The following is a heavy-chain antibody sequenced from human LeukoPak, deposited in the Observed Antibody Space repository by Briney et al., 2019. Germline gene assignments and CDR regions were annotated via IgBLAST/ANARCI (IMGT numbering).Heavy chain of an antibody. CDR1: GYTFTSYG. J-gene: IGHJ3*02. CDR3: ARAYCSSTSCRDAFDI. D-gene: IGHD2-2*01. Sequence: GASVKVSCKASGYTFTSYGISWVRQAPGQGLEWMGWISAYNGNTNYAQKLQGRVTMTRDTSISTAYMELSRLRSDDTAVYYCARAYCSSTSCRDAFDIWGQGTMVTVSS. CDR2: ISAYNGNT. V-gene: IGHV1-18*01.